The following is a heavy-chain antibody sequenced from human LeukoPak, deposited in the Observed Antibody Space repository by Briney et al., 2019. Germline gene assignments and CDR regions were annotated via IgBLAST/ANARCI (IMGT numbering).Heavy chain of an antibody. J-gene: IGHJ4*02. CDR3: ARTYYGSGSYYH. D-gene: IGHD3-10*01. CDR2: IDPSDSYT. CDR1: GYSFTSYW. Sequence: GESLKISCKGSGYSFTSYWIGWVRQMPGKGLEWMGRIDPSDSYTNYSPSFQGDVTISADKSISTAYLQWSSLKASDTAMYYCARTYYGSGSYYHWGQGTLVTVSS. V-gene: IGHV5-10-1*01.